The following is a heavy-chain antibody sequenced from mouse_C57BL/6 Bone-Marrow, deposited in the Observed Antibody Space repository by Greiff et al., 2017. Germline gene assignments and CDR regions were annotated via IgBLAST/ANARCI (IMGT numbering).Heavy chain of an antibody. CDR2: IYPSDSET. V-gene: IGHV1-61*01. CDR1: GYTFTSYW. J-gene: IGHJ4*01. CDR3: ARGTTVVARYAMDY. Sequence: VQLQQPGAELVRPGSSVKLSCKASGYTFTSYWMDWVKQRPGQGLEWIGNIYPSDSETHYNQKFKDKATLTVDKSSSPAYMQLSSLTSEDSAVYYCARGTTVVARYAMDYWGQGTSVTVSA. D-gene: IGHD1-1*01.